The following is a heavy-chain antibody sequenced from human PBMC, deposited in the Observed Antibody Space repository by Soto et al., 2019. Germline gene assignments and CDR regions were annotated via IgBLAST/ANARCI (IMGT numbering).Heavy chain of an antibody. CDR1: GFTFSSYW. Sequence: GSLRLSCAVSGFTFSSYWMHWVRQAPGKGLVWVSRINSDGSSTSYADSVKGRFTISRDNAKNTLYLQMSSLRAEDTAVYYCAREDIVVVPAATRMAYYYYGMDVWGQGTTVTVSS. CDR3: AREDIVVVPAATRMAYYYYGMDV. CDR2: INSDGSST. V-gene: IGHV3-74*01. D-gene: IGHD2-2*01. J-gene: IGHJ6*02.